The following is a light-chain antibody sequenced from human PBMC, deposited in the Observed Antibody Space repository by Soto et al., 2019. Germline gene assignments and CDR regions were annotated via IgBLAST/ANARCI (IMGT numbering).Light chain of an antibody. Sequence: DIQMTQSPSSLSASVGDRVTITCRASQGISNYLAWYQHKPGKVPKLLIYAASTLQSGVPSRFSGSGSGTDFTLTISRLQPEDVATDYCQKYNSAPRTFGQGTKVEIK. V-gene: IGKV1-27*01. CDR3: QKYNSAPRT. J-gene: IGKJ1*01. CDR1: QGISNY. CDR2: AAS.